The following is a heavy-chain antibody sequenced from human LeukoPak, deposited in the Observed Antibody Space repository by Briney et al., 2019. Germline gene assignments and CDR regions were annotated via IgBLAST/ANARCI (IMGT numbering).Heavy chain of an antibody. CDR3: AKEGGYDFWSGYYPDY. Sequence: GGSLRLSCAASGFTFDDYAMHWVRQAPGKGLEWVSSISSSSSYIYYADSVKGRFTISRDNSKNTLYLQMNSLRAEDTAVYYCAKEGGYDFWSGYYPDYWGQGTLVTVSS. CDR1: GFTFDDYA. V-gene: IGHV3-23*01. CDR2: ISSSSSYI. D-gene: IGHD3-3*01. J-gene: IGHJ4*02.